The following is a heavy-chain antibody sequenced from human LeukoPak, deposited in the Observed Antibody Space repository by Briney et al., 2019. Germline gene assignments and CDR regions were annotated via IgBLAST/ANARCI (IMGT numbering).Heavy chain of an antibody. CDR1: GGSFSGYY. J-gene: IGHJ4*02. D-gene: IGHD2-15*01. Sequence: SETLSLTCAVYGGSFSGYYWSWIRQPPGKGLEWIGEINHSGSTNYNPSLKRRVTISVDTSKHQFSLKLSSVTAADTAVYYCARIGRYCSGGSCYLYYFDYWGQGTLVTVSS. V-gene: IGHV4-34*01. CDR3: ARIGRYCSGGSCYLYYFDY. CDR2: INHSGST.